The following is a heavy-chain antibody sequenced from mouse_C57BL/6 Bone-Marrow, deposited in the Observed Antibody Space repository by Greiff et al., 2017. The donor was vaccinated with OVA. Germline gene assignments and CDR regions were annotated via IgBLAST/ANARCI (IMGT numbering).Heavy chain of an antibody. J-gene: IGHJ1*03. CDR3: ARHRIDGYWWYFDV. V-gene: IGHV5-2*01. CDR1: EYEFPSHD. Sequence: EVKVVESGGGLVQPGESLKLSCESNEYEFPSHDMSWVRKTPEKRLELVAAINSDGGSTYYPDTLERRFIISRDNTKKTLYLQMSSLRSEDTALYYCARHRIDGYWWYFDVWGTGTTVTVSS. CDR2: INSDGGST. D-gene: IGHD2-3*01.